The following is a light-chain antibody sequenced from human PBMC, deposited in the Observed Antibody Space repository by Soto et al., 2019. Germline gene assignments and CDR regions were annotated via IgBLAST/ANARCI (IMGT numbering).Light chain of an antibody. CDR2: GVF. J-gene: IGKJ1*01. CDR3: QQYHYWWT. Sequence: IQVTQAPSFLSASVGDRVTITCRTSQDIRNDLDWYQQKPGKAPKLVIYGVFNLQSGVPSRFSGSGFGTEFTLTISSLQSEDFAVYYCQQYHYWWTFGQGTKVDI. CDR1: QDIRND. V-gene: IGKV1-6*02.